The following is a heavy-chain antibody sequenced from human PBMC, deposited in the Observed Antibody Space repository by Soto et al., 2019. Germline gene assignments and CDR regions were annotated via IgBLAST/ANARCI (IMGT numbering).Heavy chain of an antibody. J-gene: IGHJ4*02. CDR1: GGSFSGYY. CDR2: ITHSGRT. Sequence: QVQLQQWGAGLLKPSETLSLTCAVYGGSFSGYYWSWIRQPPGKGLEWIGEITHSGRTNYNPSLKSRVTISELTSKNQVSLKLSSVTAADTAAYYCARLYGSRGPFDYWGQGTLVTVSS. D-gene: IGHD6-13*01. CDR3: ARLYGSRGPFDY. V-gene: IGHV4-34*01.